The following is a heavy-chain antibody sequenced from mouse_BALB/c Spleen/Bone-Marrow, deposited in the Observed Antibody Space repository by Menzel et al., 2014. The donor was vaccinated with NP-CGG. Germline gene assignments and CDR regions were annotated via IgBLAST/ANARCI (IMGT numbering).Heavy chain of an antibody. CDR1: GYTFTNYW. Sequence: VQLQQSGAELVKPGASLKLSCKASGYTFTNYWIHWVKQRPGQGLEWIGEINPSNGRTNYNEKFKTKATLTVDKSSSTAYMQLSSLTSEESAVNYCAARLSHLAMDYWGQGTSVTVSS. V-gene: IGHV1S81*02. J-gene: IGHJ4*01. D-gene: IGHD2-2*01. CDR3: AARLSHLAMDY. CDR2: INPSNGRT.